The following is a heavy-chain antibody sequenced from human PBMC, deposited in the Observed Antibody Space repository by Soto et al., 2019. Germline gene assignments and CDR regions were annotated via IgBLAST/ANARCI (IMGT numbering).Heavy chain of an antibody. Sequence: EVQLLESGGGLAQPGGSLRLSCAASGFTFSNYAMSWVRQTPGKGLEWVSAVSGSGSSTYNADSVKGRFTISRDNSKNTLYLQMNSLRAEDTAVYYCARDTDSSGYLTYFDYWGQGTLVTVSS. D-gene: IGHD3-22*01. CDR3: ARDTDSSGYLTYFDY. CDR1: GFTFSNYA. CDR2: VSGSGSST. J-gene: IGHJ4*02. V-gene: IGHV3-23*01.